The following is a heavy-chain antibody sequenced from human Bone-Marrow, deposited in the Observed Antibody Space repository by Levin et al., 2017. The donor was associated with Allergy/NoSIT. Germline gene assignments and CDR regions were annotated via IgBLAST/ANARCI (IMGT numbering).Heavy chain of an antibody. CDR1: GFSLSPSGVG. CDR3: ARSTDCSGGSCAGRVLDY. J-gene: IGHJ4*02. V-gene: IGHV2-5*01. D-gene: IGHD2-15*01. CDR2: IYWNDDK. Sequence: SGPTLVKPTQTLTLTCTFSGFSLSPSGVGVGWIRQPPGKALEWLALIYWNDDKRYSPSLKSRLTITKDTSKNQVVLTMTNMDPVDTATYYCARSTDCSGGSCAGRVLDYWGQGTLVTVSS.